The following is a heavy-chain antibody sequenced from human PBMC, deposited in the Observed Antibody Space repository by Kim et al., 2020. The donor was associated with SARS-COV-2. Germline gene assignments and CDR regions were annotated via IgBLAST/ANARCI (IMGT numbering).Heavy chain of an antibody. CDR3: AHFLSSWPPFSYYFDY. V-gene: IGHV2-5*02. Sequence: SGPTLVNPTQTLTLTCTFSGFSLSTSGVGVGWIRQPPGKALEWLALIYWDDDKRYSPSLKSRLTITKDTSKNQVVLTMTNMDPVDTATYYCAHFLSSWPPFSYYFDYWGQGTLVTVSS. CDR2: IYWDDDK. D-gene: IGHD6-13*01. J-gene: IGHJ4*02. CDR1: GFSLSTSGVG.